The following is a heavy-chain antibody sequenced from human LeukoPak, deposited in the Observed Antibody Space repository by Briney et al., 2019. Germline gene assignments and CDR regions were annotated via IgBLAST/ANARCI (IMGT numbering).Heavy chain of an antibody. V-gene: IGHV1-69*01. CDR1: GGTFSSYA. CDR3: ARGIWSRTVSSYYFDY. CDR2: IIPIFGTA. J-gene: IGHJ4*02. D-gene: IGHD3-3*01. Sequence: SVKVSCKASGGTFSSYAISWVRQAPGQGLEWMGGIIPIFGTANYAQKFQGRVTITADESTSTAYMELSSLRSEDTAVYYCARGIWSRTVSSYYFDYWGQGTLVTVSS.